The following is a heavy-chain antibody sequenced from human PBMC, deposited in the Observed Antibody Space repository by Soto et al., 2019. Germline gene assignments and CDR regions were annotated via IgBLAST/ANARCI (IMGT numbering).Heavy chain of an antibody. CDR2: IYSGGST. CDR1: GFSVSSNY. V-gene: IGHV3-53*04. D-gene: IGHD4-17*01. J-gene: IGHJ4*02. CDR3: ATRSVTAPR. Sequence: EVQLVESGGGLVQPGGSLRLSCAASGFSVSSNYMSWVRQAPGKGLECVSLIYSGGSTYYADSVKGRFTISRHNFNNTLYLQMNSLRSDETAVYYCATRSVTAPRWGQGTLVTASS.